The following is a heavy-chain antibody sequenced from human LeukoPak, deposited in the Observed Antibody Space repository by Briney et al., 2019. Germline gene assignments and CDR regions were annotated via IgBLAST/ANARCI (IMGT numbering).Heavy chain of an antibody. V-gene: IGHV3-73*01. CDR1: GFTFSGSA. CDR2: IRSKANSYAT. Sequence: GSLRLSCAASGFTFSGSAMHWVRQASGKGLEWVGRIRSKANSYATAHAASVKGRFTISRDDSKNTAYLQMNSLKTEDTAVYYCTRVYDYGDYGGAFDIWGQGTMVTVSS. D-gene: IGHD4-17*01. J-gene: IGHJ3*02. CDR3: TRVYDYGDYGGAFDI.